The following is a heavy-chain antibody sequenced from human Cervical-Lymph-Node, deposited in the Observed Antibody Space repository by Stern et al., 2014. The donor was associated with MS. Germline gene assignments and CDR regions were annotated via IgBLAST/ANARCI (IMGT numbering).Heavy chain of an antibody. J-gene: IGHJ4*02. D-gene: IGHD3-22*01. CDR2: IWYDETYN. CDR3: ARSRLTDYDSSGFDY. Sequence: VQLGESGGGVVQPGRSLRLSCVASGFSFSRYGMHWVRQAPDRGLERVAVIWYDETYNCYADSVKGRFTISRDNSKNTMYLQMNNVRVEDTAVYFCARSRLTDYDSSGFDYWGQGTLVTVSS. V-gene: IGHV3-33*01. CDR1: GFSFSRYG.